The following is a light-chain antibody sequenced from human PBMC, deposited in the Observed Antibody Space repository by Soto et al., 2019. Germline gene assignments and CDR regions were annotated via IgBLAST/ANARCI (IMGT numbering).Light chain of an antibody. V-gene: IGKV3-15*01. CDR3: QQYNNWPLT. J-gene: IGKJ4*01. Sequence: EIVMTQSPATLSVSPGERATLSCRASQSINNNLAWYQQKPGQGPRLLIYGASSRATGIPARFSGSGSGTGFTLTISSLQSEDFAIYYVQQYNNWPLTFGGGTKVVIK. CDR1: QSINNN. CDR2: GAS.